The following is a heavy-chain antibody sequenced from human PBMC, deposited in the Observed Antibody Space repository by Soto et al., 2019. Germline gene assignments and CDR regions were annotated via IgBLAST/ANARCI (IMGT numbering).Heavy chain of an antibody. Sequence: ERQLLESGGGLVQPGGSRRLSCVASGFTFSSFAMGWVRQSPGTGLEWVAGVDGSGYDTSFAASVNGRFTISRDNSENTLFLHMTNLRAEDTARYYCAKEIIAAAYATTSAFDLWGPGTVVSVS. D-gene: IGHD2-15*01. CDR1: GFTFSSFA. J-gene: IGHJ4*02. V-gene: IGHV3-23*01. CDR3: AKEIIAAAYATTSAFDL. CDR2: VDGSGYDT.